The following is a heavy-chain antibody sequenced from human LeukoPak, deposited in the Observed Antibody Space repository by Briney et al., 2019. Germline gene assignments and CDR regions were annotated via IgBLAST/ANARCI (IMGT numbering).Heavy chain of an antibody. CDR2: ISFDGGNK. D-gene: IGHD1-1*01. J-gene: IGHJ4*02. CDR3: AKDLSNWNDVTTPDY. CDR1: GFTFSSYG. V-gene: IGHV3-30*18. Sequence: PGGSLRLSCAASGFTFSSYGMHWVRQAPGKGLEWVAFISFDGGNKYYGDSVKGRFTVSRDNSKNTLYLQMNSLRAEDTAVYYCAKDLSNWNDVTTPDYWGQGTLVTVSS.